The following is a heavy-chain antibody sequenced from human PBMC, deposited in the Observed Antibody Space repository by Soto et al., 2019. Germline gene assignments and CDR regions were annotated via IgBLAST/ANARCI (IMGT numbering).Heavy chain of an antibody. CDR2: INSDGADI. Sequence: GGSLRLSCVVSGFTFSNYWMHWVRQAPGQGLVWVSRINSDGADITYADSVKGRFTIPRDNAKNTLYLQMNSLRADDMAVYYCACLLVAGWGQGTLVPGSS. CDR3: ACLLVAG. D-gene: IGHD2-21*01. CDR1: GFTFSNYW. J-gene: IGHJ1*01. V-gene: IGHV3-74*03.